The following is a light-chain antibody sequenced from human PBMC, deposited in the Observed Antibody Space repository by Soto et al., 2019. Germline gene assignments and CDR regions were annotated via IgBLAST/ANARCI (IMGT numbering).Light chain of an antibody. CDR2: EVS. Sequence: QSALTQPPSASGSPGQSITISCTGTTTDVGSYNLVSWYQQHPGRAPKLMIYEVSRRPSGVSNRFSGSKSGNTASLTISGLQAEDEADYYCCSWAGSNTFYFFGTGTKVTVL. CDR3: CSWAGSNTFYF. J-gene: IGLJ1*01. V-gene: IGLV2-23*02. CDR1: TTDVGSYNL.